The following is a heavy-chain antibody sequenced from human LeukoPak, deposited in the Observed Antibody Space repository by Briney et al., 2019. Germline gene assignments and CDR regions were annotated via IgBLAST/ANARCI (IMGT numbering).Heavy chain of an antibody. CDR2: ISYDGSNK. V-gene: IGHV3-30-3*01. J-gene: IGHJ4*02. D-gene: IGHD6-19*01. CDR3: ARDSRGWFYFDY. CDR1: GFTFSSYA. Sequence: GGSLRLSCAASGFTFSSYAMHWVRQAPGKGLEWVAVISYDGSNKYYADSVKGRFTISRDNSKNTLYLQMNSLRAEDTAAFYCARDSRGWFYFDYWGQGTLVTVSS.